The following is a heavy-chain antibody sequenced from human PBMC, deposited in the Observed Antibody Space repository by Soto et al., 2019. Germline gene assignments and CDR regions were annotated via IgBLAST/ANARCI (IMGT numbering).Heavy chain of an antibody. J-gene: IGHJ6*02. V-gene: IGHV3-23*01. CDR2: ISGSSSSI. Sequence: GGSLRLSCAASGFTFSSYSMNWVRQAPGKGLEWVSAISGSSSSIYYADSVKGRFTISRDNSKNTLYLQMNSLRAEDTAVYYCAKDRAVLLWFGELDYGMDVWGQGTTVTVSS. CDR3: AKDRAVLLWFGELDYGMDV. D-gene: IGHD3-10*01. CDR1: GFTFSSYS.